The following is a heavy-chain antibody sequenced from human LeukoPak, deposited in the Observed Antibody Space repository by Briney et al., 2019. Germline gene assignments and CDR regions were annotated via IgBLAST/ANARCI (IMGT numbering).Heavy chain of an antibody. D-gene: IGHD3-22*01. CDR1: GGSISSGGYY. V-gene: IGHV4-30-2*01. CDR3: ARDCSRRNTYYYDSSGYQDAFDI. Sequence: PSQTLSLTFTVSGGSISSGGYYWSWIRQPPGKGLEWIGYIYHSGSTYYNPSLKSRVTISVDRSKNQFSLKLSSVTAADTAVYYCARDCSRRNTYYYDSSGYQDAFDIWGQGTMVTVSS. CDR2: IYHSGST. J-gene: IGHJ3*02.